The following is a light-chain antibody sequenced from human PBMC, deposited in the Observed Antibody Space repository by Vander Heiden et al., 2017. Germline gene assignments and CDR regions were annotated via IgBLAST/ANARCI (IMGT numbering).Light chain of an antibody. J-gene: IGLJ3*02. CDR2: DNS. CDR3: KVWDSSGDHPV. Sequence: SYVLTQPSSVPLAPGQTAQTTCGAKHTGSKGGHWYQQKPGQAPVLVVYDNSNRPSGIPERFSGSNSGNTATLTISGVEAGDEADYYCKVWDSSGDHPVFGGGTKLTVL. V-gene: IGLV3-21*02. CDR1: HTGSKG.